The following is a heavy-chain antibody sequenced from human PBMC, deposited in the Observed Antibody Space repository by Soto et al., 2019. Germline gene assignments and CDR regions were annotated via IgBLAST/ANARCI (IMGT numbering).Heavy chain of an antibody. V-gene: IGHV1-69*06. CDR3: ARESSLLDAFDI. Sequence: GASVKVSCKASEDTFRNYAISWVRQAPGQGLEWMGGIIPIFGTANYAQKFQGRVTITADKSTSTAYMELSSLRSEDTAVYYCARESSLLDAFDIWGQGTMVTVS. CDR2: IIPIFGTA. D-gene: IGHD2-15*01. CDR1: EDTFRNYA. J-gene: IGHJ3*02.